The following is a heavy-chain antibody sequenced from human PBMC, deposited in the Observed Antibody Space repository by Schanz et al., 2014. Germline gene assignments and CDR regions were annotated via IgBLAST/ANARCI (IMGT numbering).Heavy chain of an antibody. J-gene: IGHJ3*02. V-gene: IGHV3-74*02. CDR1: GFTFSSHW. CDR2: INGDGSRT. Sequence: EVQLAESGGGLVQPGGSLRLSCAASGFTFSSHWMHWVRQDPGKGLVWVSRINGDGSRTAYADSVKGRFTISRDNAKNTLYLQMNSLRAEDTAVYYCAKSDAFDIWGQGTLVTVSS. CDR3: AKSDAFDI.